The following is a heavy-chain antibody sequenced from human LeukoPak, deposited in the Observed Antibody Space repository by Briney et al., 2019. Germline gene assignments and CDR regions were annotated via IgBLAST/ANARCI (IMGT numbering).Heavy chain of an antibody. CDR3: AKGVRDFYDSSGFLFDN. D-gene: IGHD3-22*01. CDR1: GFSYSSYA. CDR2: ISAAGGVP. Sequence: PGGSLRLSCVTSGFSYSSYAMAWVRQAPRKGLEWLSPISAAGGVPYYADSVRGRFTVSRDNSKKTIYLEMNSLRAVDPDVYYCAKGVRDFYDSSGFLFDNWGQRAPLTVSS. V-gene: IGHV3-23*01. J-gene: IGHJ4*02.